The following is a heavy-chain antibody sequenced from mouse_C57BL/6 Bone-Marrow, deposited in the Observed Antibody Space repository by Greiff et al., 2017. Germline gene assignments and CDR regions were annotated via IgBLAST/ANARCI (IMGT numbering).Heavy chain of an antibody. CDR3: ARGALFREYFDY. J-gene: IGHJ2*01. CDR2: IHPNSGST. Sequence: VQLQQPGAELVKPGASVKLSCKASGYTFTSYWMHWVKQRPGQGLEWIGMIHPNSGSTNYNEKFKSKATLTVDKSSSTAYMQLSSLTSEDSAVYDCARGALFREYFDYWGQGTTLTVSS. V-gene: IGHV1-64*01. CDR1: GYTFTSYW.